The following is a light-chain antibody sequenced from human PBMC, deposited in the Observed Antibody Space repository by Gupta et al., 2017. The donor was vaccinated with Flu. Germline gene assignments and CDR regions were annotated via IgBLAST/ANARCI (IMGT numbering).Light chain of an antibody. Sequence: DIQLPQPPSTLSASVGDRVTITCRASQSINTWLAWFQQKPGKAPKLLIYMASSLEPGVPSRFSGGGSGTDFTLTISSLQPDDFATYYCQQYNGYPWTFGQGTKVEIK. CDR3: QQYNGYPWT. CDR1: QSINTW. CDR2: MAS. V-gene: IGKV1-5*03. J-gene: IGKJ1*01.